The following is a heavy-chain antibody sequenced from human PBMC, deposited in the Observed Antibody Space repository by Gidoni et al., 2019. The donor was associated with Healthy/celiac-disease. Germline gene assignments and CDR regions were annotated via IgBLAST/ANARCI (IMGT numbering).Heavy chain of an antibody. J-gene: IGHJ4*02. Sequence: QVQLQQWGAGLLKPSETLSLTCAVYGGSFSGYYWSWIRQPPGKGLEWIGEINHSGSTNYNPSLKSRVTISVDTSKNQFSLKLSSVTAADTAVYYWARYLGRGLDYFDYWGQGTLVTVSS. V-gene: IGHV4-34*01. D-gene: IGHD3-16*01. CDR3: ARYLGRGLDYFDY. CDR1: GGSFSGYY. CDR2: INHSGST.